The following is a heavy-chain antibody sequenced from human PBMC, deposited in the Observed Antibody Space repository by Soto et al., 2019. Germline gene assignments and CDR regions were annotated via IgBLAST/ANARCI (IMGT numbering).Heavy chain of an antibody. Sequence: ASVKVSCKASGYTFTSYGISWVRQAPGQGLEWMGWISAYNGNTNYAQKLQGRATMTTDTSTSTAYMELRSLRSDDTAAYYCARVPPPPGPWGVDQYDFWSGPHVFDPRGQGTLVTVSS. CDR2: ISAYNGNT. D-gene: IGHD3-3*01. V-gene: IGHV1-18*04. CDR3: ARVPPPPGPWGVDQYDFWSGPHVFDP. J-gene: IGHJ5*02. CDR1: GYTFTSYG.